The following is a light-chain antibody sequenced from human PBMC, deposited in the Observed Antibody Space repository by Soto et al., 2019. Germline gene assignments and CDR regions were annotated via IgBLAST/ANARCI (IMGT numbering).Light chain of an antibody. CDR2: DGT. CDR1: QHIRVY. CDR3: HQYFNPRT. J-gene: IGKJ4*01. V-gene: IGKV1-33*01. Sequence: DTRLTQSPSSLSASVGDRVTITCQASQHIRVYLNWYQQKPGKAPKLLIYDGTKLETGVPSRFSGSGSGKEFTFTISSLQPEDTATYYCHQYFNPRTFGGGTKVEIK.